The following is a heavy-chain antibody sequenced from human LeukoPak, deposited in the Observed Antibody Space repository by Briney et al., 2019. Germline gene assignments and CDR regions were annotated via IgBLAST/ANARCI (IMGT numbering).Heavy chain of an antibody. CDR3: ARDPPSDPSVSFDY. Sequence: ASVKVSCKASGYTFTEHCMHWVRQAPGQGLEWMGEIHSNSGGTRYAQRFQGRVTMTRDTSISTVYMELSSLTSDDSAVYYCARDPPSDPSVSFDYWGQGSLVTVSS. CDR2: IHSNSGGT. CDR1: GYTFTEHC. V-gene: IGHV1-2*02. D-gene: IGHD5-24*01. J-gene: IGHJ4*02.